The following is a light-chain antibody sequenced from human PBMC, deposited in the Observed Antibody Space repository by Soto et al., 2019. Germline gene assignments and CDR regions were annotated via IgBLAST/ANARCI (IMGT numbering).Light chain of an antibody. CDR1: QSVSSSY. CDR3: QQFGSSSWT. Sequence: ESVLTQSPGTLSLSPGDKATLSCRASQSVSSSYLAWYQQKPGQAPRLLIYGASSRATGIPDRFSGSGSGTDFTLTVSRLEPEDFAVYYCQQFGSSSWTFGQGTKVDIK. CDR2: GAS. J-gene: IGKJ1*01. V-gene: IGKV3-20*01.